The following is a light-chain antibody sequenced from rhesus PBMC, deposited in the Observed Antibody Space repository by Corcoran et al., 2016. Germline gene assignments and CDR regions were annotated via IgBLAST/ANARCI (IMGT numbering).Light chain of an antibody. CDR2: NAN. CDR3: QQCNSNPRT. J-gene: IGKJ1*01. CDR1: QGISSY. V-gene: IGKV1-32*02. Sequence: DIQMSQSPSSLSASVGDRVTITCRASQGISSYLNWYQQKSGKAPHLLIYNANSVASGVPSRFSGSGSGTEFTLTISRLQPEDFPTYCCQQCNSNPRTFGQGTKVEIK.